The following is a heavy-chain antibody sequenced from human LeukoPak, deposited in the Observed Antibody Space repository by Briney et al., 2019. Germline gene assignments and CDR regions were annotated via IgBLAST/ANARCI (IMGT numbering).Heavy chain of an antibody. CDR3: ARSGDSKWFDP. D-gene: IGHD3-22*01. V-gene: IGHV1-18*01. Sequence: ASVRVSCKTSGYTFTSLGVGWVRQAPGQGLELMGWISAYNGDTNYAQKFQGRVTMTTDTSTSTAYMELRSLISDDTAVYYCARSGDSKWFDPWGQGTLVNVSS. J-gene: IGHJ5*02. CDR1: GYTFTSLG. CDR2: ISAYNGDT.